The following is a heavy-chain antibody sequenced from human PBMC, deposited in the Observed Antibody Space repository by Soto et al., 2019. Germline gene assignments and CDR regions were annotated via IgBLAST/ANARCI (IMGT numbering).Heavy chain of an antibody. V-gene: IGHV3-48*01. CDR1: GFTFSSSN. CDR2: ITASSTTI. CDR3: ARLTTMIPGY. Sequence: PGGSLRLSCAASGFTFSSSNMNWVRQAPGKGLEWISYITASSTTIYYADSVEGRFTISRDNARNSLYLQMNSLRAEDTAVYYCARLTTMIPGYWGQGTLVTVSS. J-gene: IGHJ4*02. D-gene: IGHD4-17*01.